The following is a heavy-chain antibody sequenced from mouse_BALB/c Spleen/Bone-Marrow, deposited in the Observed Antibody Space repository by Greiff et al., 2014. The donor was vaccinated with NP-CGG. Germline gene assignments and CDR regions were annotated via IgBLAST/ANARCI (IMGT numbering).Heavy chain of an antibody. CDR1: GYTFTTYD. Sequence: QVQLQQSGPELVKPGALVKISCKASGYTFTTYDINWVKHRPGQGLEWIGWISPGDGNTNYNEKFKGKATLTADKSSSTAYMQLSSLTSENSAVYFCARGGDYHYFDYWGQGTTLTVSS. D-gene: IGHD2-4*01. CDR2: ISPGDGNT. J-gene: IGHJ2*01. CDR3: ARGGDYHYFDY. V-gene: IGHV1S56*01.